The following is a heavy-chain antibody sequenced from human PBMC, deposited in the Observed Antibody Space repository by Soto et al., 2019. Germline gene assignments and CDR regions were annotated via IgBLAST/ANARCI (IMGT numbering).Heavy chain of an antibody. J-gene: IGHJ4*02. CDR2: MNPNSGNT. CDR3: ARAVAVPADLAY. D-gene: IGHD5-12*01. Sequence: ASVKVSCKASGYTFTSYDINWVRQATGQGLEWMGWMNPNSGNTGYAQKFQGRVTITRDTSASTAYMELSSLRSEDTAVYYCARAVAVPADLAYCGQGSSVPGSS. V-gene: IGHV1-8*01. CDR1: GYTFTSYD.